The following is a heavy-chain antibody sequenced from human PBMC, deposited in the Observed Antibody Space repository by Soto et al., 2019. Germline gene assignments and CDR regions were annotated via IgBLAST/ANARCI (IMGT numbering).Heavy chain of an antibody. CDR1: GGSISSYY. D-gene: IGHD6-13*01. Sequence: SETLSLTCTVSGGSISSYYWSWIRQPPGKGLEWIGYIYYSGSTNYNPSLKSRVTISVDTSKNQFSLKLSSVTAADTAVYYCAREGGGYGSWYLSWFDSRGQGSLFTVSS. J-gene: IGHJ5*01. CDR2: IYYSGST. CDR3: AREGGGYGSWYLSWFDS. V-gene: IGHV4-59*01.